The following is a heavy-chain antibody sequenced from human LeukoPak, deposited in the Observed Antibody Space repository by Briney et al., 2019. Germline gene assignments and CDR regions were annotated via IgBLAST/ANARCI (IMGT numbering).Heavy chain of an antibody. D-gene: IGHD3-22*01. CDR1: GFTFSSYG. Sequence: GGSLRLSCAASGFTFSSYGMHWVRQAPGKGLEWVAVISYDGSNKYYADSVKGRFTISRDNSKNTLYLQMNSLRAEDTAVYYYAKELGRQVKTMIVVVITARFDYWGQGTLVTVSS. CDR2: ISYDGSNK. J-gene: IGHJ4*02. V-gene: IGHV3-30*18. CDR3: AKELGRQVKTMIVVVITARFDY.